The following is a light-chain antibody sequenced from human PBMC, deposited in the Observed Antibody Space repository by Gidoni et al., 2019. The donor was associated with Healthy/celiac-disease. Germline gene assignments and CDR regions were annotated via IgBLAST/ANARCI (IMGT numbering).Light chain of an antibody. CDR3: QQSYSTPLFT. J-gene: IGKJ3*01. Sequence: DIQMTQSTSSLSASVGDRVTITCRASQSISSYLNWYQQKPGKAPKLLIYAASRLQSGVTSRFSGSGSGTDFTLTISSLQPEDFATYYCQQSYSTPLFTFGPGTKVDIK. CDR2: AAS. CDR1: QSISSY. V-gene: IGKV1-39*01.